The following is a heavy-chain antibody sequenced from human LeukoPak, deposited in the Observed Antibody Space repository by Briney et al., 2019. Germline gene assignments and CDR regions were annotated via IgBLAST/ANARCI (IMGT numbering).Heavy chain of an antibody. J-gene: IGHJ4*02. Sequence: ASVKVSCKASGYTFTGYYMHWVRQAPGQGLEWVGWINPNSGGTNYAQKFQGRVTMTRDTSISTAYMELSRLRSDDTAVYYCASGGHIVVLSAASRFDYWGQGTLVTVSS. CDR1: GYTFTGYY. V-gene: IGHV1-2*02. CDR3: ASGGHIVVLSAASRFDY. CDR2: INPNSGGT. D-gene: IGHD2-15*01.